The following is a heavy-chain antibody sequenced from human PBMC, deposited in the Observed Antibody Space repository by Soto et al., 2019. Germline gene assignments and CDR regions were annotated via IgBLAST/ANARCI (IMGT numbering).Heavy chain of an antibody. J-gene: IGHJ4*02. D-gene: IGHD4-17*01. CDR2: ISSSGSTI. V-gene: IGHV3-48*03. CDR1: GFTFSSYE. Sequence: GGSLRLSCAASGFTFSSYEMNCVRQAPGKGLEWVSYISSSGSTIYYADSVKSRFTISRDNAKNSLYLQMNSLRAEDTAVYYCARDSFLYGDYYPHDYWGQGTLVTVSS. CDR3: ARDSFLYGDYYPHDY.